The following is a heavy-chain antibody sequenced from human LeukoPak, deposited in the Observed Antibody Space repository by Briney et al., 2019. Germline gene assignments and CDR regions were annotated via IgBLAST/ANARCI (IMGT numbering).Heavy chain of an antibody. CDR1: GGSISSYY. CDR3: ARGGGHCGGDCYGDWFDP. CDR2: INYSGST. D-gene: IGHD2-21*02. J-gene: IGHJ5*02. Sequence: SETLSLTCTVSGGSISSYYWSWIRQPPGKGLEWIGCINYSGSTNYNPSIKSRVTISVDRSKNQVSLKLSSVTAADTAVYYCARGGGHCGGDCYGDWFDPWGQGTLVTVSS. V-gene: IGHV4-59*01.